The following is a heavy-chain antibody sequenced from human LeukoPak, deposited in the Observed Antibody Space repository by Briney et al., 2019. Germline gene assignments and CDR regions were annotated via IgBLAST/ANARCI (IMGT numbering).Heavy chain of an antibody. V-gene: IGHV4-34*01. CDR3: ARLRYKYY. CDR1: GGSFSGYY. J-gene: IGHJ4*02. Sequence: KSSETLSLTCAVYGGSFSGYYWSWIRQPPGKGLEWIGEINHSGSTNYNPSLKSRVTISVDTSKNQFSLKLSSVTAADTAVYYCARLRYKYYWGQGTLVTVSS. CDR2: INHSGST. D-gene: IGHD1-14*01.